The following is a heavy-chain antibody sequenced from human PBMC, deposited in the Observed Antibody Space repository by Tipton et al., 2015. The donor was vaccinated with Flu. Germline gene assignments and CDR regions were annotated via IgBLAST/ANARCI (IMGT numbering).Heavy chain of an antibody. V-gene: IGHV4-39*07. CDR2: IYHTGTT. Sequence: TLSLTCSISGASISSKTFYWAWIRQLPGKGLEWIGSIYHTGTTYYNPSLKSRVTMSVDTSKNQFSLKLSSVTAADTAVYYCARLSSNWYHQLDNWGQGTLVTVSS. J-gene: IGHJ4*02. D-gene: IGHD6-13*01. CDR1: GASISSKTFY. CDR3: ARLSSNWYHQLDN.